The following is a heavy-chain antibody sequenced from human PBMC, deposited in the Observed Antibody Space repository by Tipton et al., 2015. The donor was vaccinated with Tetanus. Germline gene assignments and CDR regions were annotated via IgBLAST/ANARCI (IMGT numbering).Heavy chain of an antibody. CDR2: ISTTSNTI. J-gene: IGHJ5*02. CDR3: ARAAYSTPPAP. Sequence: GSLRLSCAASGFTLRTYSMNWVRQAPGKGLEWISYISTTSNTIYYADSVRGRFTISRDNANNLLYLQMSSLRREDTAVYYCARAAYSTPPAPWGQEPLVPLSS. CDR1: GFTLRTYS. V-gene: IGHV3-48*01. D-gene: IGHD6-13*01.